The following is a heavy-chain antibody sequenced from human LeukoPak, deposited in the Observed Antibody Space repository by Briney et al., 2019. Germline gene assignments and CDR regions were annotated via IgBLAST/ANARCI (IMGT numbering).Heavy chain of an antibody. CDR2: INTDGSYT. CDR1: GFTFSSYW. Sequence: PGGSLRLSCAASGFTFSSYWMHWVRQAPGKGLVWVSHINTDGSYTRYADSVKGRFTIARDNAKSTLYLQMNSLRAEDTAVYYCARGGLLSRYWGQGTLVTVPS. D-gene: IGHD1-26*01. J-gene: IGHJ4*02. V-gene: IGHV3-74*01. CDR3: ARGGLLSRY.